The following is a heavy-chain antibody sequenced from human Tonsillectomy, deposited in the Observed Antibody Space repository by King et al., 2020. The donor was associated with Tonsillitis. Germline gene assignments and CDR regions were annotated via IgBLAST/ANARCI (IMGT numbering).Heavy chain of an antibody. CDR3: ARDGGLLSPYWYFDL. V-gene: IGHV1-46*01. D-gene: IGHD2-21*02. J-gene: IGHJ2*01. CDR1: GYIFTNYY. Sequence: VQLVESGAEVKKPGASVKVSCKASGYIFTNYYMHWVRQAPGQGLEWMGFINPSGGSTSYAQKFQGRVTMTRDTSTSTVYMELSSLRSEDTAVYYCARDGGLLSPYWYFDLWGRGTLVTVSS. CDR2: INPSGGST.